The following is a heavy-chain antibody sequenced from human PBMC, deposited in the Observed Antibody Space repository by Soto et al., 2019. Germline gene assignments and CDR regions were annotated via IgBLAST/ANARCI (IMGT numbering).Heavy chain of an antibody. V-gene: IGHV3-74*01. CDR1: GFVFELYW. J-gene: IGHJ4*02. CDR3: TRGPRPSSIGTGAV. Sequence: GESLRLSCVASGFVFELYWMHWVRQVPGKGLEWVSRISDDGTRIDYADSVRGRFTISRDNAKNALYLQMNALGGEDTAVYFCTRGPRPSSIGTGAVWGRGVLVTVSS. CDR2: ISDDGTRI. D-gene: IGHD2-2*01.